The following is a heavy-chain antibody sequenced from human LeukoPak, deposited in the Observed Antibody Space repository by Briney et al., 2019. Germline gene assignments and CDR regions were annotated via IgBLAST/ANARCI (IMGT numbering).Heavy chain of an antibody. CDR1: GFTFSSYS. V-gene: IGHV3-21*04. J-gene: IGHJ5*02. CDR2: ISSSSSYI. D-gene: IGHD6-13*01. CDR3: AKGAAAGKVDWFDP. Sequence: PGGSLRLSCAASGFTFSSYSFNWVRQAPGKGLEWVSSISSSSSYIWYADSVKGRFTISRDISKNTMFLQMYSLRAEDTAVYYCAKGAAAGKVDWFDPWGQGTLVTVSS.